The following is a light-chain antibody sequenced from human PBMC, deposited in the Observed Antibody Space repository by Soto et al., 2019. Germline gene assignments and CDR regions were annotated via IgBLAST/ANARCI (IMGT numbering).Light chain of an antibody. CDR3: QQYNDWLST. Sequence: EIVMTQSPATLSVSPGERATLSCRASQSVSSNLPWYQQKPGQAPKLLIYGASTRATGIPARLSGSGSGTEFPLTISSLQSEDFAVYYCQQYNDWLSTFGGGTKVEIK. V-gene: IGKV3-15*01. CDR1: QSVSSN. CDR2: GAS. J-gene: IGKJ4*01.